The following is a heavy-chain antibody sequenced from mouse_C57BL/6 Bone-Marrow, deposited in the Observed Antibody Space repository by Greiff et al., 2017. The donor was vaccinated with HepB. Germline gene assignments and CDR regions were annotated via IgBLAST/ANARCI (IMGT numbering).Heavy chain of an antibody. V-gene: IGHV5-9*03. Sequence: EVQWVESGGGLVKPGGSLKLSCAASGFTFSSYTMSWVRQTPEKRLEWVATISSGGGNTYYPDSVKGRFTISRDNAKNSLYLQMSSLRSEDTALYYCVRGGNFDYWGQGTTLTVAS. CDR2: ISSGGGNT. CDR1: GFTFSSYT. J-gene: IGHJ2*01. CDR3: VRGGNFDY.